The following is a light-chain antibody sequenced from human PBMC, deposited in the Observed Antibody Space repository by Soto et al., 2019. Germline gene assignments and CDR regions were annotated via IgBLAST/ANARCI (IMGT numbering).Light chain of an antibody. J-gene: IGKJ1*01. CDR3: QHYNSYSEA. CDR1: QDISHY. Sequence: DIQMTQSPSSLSASVGDTVTITCQASQDISHYLNWYQQKPGKAPKLLICDASNLETGVPSRFSGSGSGTEFTLTISSLQPDDFATYYCQHYNSYSEAFGQGTKVDIK. V-gene: IGKV1-33*01. CDR2: DAS.